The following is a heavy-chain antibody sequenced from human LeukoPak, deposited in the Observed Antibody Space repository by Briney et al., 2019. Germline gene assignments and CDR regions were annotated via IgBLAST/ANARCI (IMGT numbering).Heavy chain of an antibody. J-gene: IGHJ6*03. D-gene: IGHD4-17*01. CDR3: AKAASKRTDYGDYAFYYYMDV. Sequence: GGSLRLSCAASGLTFRRYGMHWVRQTPGKGLDWVAFIHYDGSNKYYADSVKGRFTISRDDSKNTLYLQMNSLRAEGTAVYYCAKAASKRTDYGDYAFYYYMDVWGKGTTVTISS. V-gene: IGHV3-30*02. CDR1: GLTFRRYG. CDR2: IHYDGSNK.